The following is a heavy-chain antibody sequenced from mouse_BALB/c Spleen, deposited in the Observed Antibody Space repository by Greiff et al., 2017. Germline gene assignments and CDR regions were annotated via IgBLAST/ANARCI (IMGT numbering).Heavy chain of an antibody. Sequence: EVKVVESGGGLVKPGGSLKLSCAASGFTFSSYAMSWVRQSPEKRLEWVAEISSGGSYTYYPDTVTGRFTISRDNAKNTLYLEMSSLRSEDTAMYYCARAYYGSSYYYAMDYWGQGTSVTVSS. CDR3: ARAYYGSSYYYAMDY. CDR1: GFTFSSYA. V-gene: IGHV5-9-4*01. CDR2: ISSGGSYT. J-gene: IGHJ4*01. D-gene: IGHD1-1*01.